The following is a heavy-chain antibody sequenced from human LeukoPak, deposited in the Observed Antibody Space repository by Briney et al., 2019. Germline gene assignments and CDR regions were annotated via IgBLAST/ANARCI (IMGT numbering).Heavy chain of an antibody. CDR3: ARHVPAAVTTTPYYYYGMDV. CDR1: GGSISSSSYY. V-gene: IGHV4-39*01. J-gene: IGHJ6*02. CDR2: IYYSGST. D-gene: IGHD4-17*01. Sequence: PSETLSLTCTVSGGSISSSSYYWGWIRQPPGKGLEWIGSIYYSGSTYCNPSLKSRVTISVDTSKNQFSLKLSSVTAADTAVYYCARHVPAAVTTTPYYYYGMDVWGQGTTVTVSS.